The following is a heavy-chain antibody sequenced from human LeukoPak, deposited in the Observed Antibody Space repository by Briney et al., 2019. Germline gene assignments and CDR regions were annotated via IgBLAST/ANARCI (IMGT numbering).Heavy chain of an antibody. CDR3: ARDRFTMVRGVVGD. J-gene: IGHJ4*02. Sequence: SETLSLTCAVYGGSFSGYYWSWIRQPPGKGLEWIGSIYYSGSTYYNPSLKSRVTISVDTSKNQFSLKLSSVTAADTAVYYCARDRFTMVRGVVGDWGQGTLVTVSS. CDR2: IYYSGST. CDR1: GGSFSGYY. D-gene: IGHD3-10*01. V-gene: IGHV4-34*01.